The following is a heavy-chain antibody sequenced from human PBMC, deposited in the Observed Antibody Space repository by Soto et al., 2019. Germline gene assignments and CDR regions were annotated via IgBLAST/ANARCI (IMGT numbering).Heavy chain of an antibody. J-gene: IGHJ6*02. CDR2: ISVYSGKT. V-gene: IGHV1-18*04. Sequence: ASVKVSCKASGYTFSSYGITWVRQAPGQGLEWMGWISVYSGKTSYAQKLQDRVTMSTDTSTSTAYMELRSLRSDDTAVYYCARGRSRWENYYFYGLDVWGQGTTVTVSS. CDR1: GYTFSSYG. D-gene: IGHD6-13*01. CDR3: ARGRSRWENYYFYGLDV.